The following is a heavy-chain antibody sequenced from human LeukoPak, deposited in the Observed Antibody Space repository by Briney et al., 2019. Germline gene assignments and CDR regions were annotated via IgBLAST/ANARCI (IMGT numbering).Heavy chain of an antibody. CDR3: ARDGTAAGLYFDL. D-gene: IGHD6-13*01. J-gene: IGHJ4*01. Sequence: PGGSPRLSCAVSGFTFTDYWMNWVRQAPGKGLEWVASIRQDGGEKSYVDSVKGRFTISRDNTKSSLYLQINSLRAEDTAVYYCARDGTAAGLYFDLWGQGTLVTVSS. CDR1: GFTFTDYW. CDR2: IRQDGGEK. V-gene: IGHV3-7*01.